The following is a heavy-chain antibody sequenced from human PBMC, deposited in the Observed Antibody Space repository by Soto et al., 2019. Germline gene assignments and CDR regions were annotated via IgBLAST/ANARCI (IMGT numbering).Heavy chain of an antibody. V-gene: IGHV3-30-3*01. CDR2: ISYDGSNK. CDR3: ARDSSPPYYYYGMDV. CDR1: GFTFSSYA. Sequence: GGSLRLSCAASGFTFSSYAMHWVRQAPGKGLEWVAVISYDGSNKYYADSVKGRFTISRDNSKNTLYLQMNSLRAEDTAVYYCARDSSPPYYYYGMDVWGQGTTVTVS. J-gene: IGHJ6*02. D-gene: IGHD6-13*01.